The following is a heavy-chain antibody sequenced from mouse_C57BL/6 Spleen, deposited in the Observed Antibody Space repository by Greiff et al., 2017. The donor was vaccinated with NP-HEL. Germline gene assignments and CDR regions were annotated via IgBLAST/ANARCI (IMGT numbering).Heavy chain of an antibody. CDR1: GYTFTSYW. CDR3: ARPYYSNYDYAMDY. V-gene: IGHV1-50*01. CDR2: IDPSDSYP. J-gene: IGHJ4*01. Sequence: QVQLQQPGAELVKPGASVKLSCKASGYTFTSYWMQWVKQRPGQGLEWIGEIDPSDSYPNYNQKFKGKATLTVDTSSSTAYMQLSSLTSEDSAVYYCARPYYSNYDYAMDYWGQGTSVTVSS. D-gene: IGHD2-5*01.